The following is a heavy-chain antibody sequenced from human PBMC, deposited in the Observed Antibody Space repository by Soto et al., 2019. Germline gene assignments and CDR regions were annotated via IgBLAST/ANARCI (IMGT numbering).Heavy chain of an antibody. CDR3: ARGVDFEGFSPYGMDV. V-gene: IGHV4-30-4*01. CDR1: CGSINTGDYY. D-gene: IGHD3-3*01. Sequence: PSETLSLTCTVSCGSINTGDYYWTWIRQPRGKGLEWIGYIYYSGTTYYNPSLKSRASLSLDTSKNHFSLRLTSVTAADTAVYYCARGVDFEGFSPYGMDVWGQGTTVTVSS. J-gene: IGHJ6*02. CDR2: IYYSGTT.